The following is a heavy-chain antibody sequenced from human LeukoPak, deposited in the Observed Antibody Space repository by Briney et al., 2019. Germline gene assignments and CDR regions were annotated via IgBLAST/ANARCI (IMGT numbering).Heavy chain of an antibody. CDR2: ISWNSVSI. CDR3: AKIDYGGND. J-gene: IGHJ4*02. CDR1: GFTFDDHA. V-gene: IGHV3-9*01. D-gene: IGHD4-23*01. Sequence: PGGSLRLSCAASGFTFDDHAMHWVRQAPGKGLEWVSGISWNSVSIDYADSVKGRFTISRDNAKSSLYLQMNSLRAEDTALHYCAKIDYGGNDWGQGTLVTVSS.